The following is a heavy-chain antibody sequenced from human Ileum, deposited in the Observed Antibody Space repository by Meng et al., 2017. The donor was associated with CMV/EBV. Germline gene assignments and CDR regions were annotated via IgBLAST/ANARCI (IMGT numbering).Heavy chain of an antibody. J-gene: IGHJ4*02. CDR1: GGSISYYF. CDR2: VSYNGNT. V-gene: IGHV4-59*01. D-gene: IGHD6-6*01. CDR3: ARGAKYTSPWVQYDY. Sequence: QVQLQESGPGLVKPSATLSLTGIVSGGSISYYFWSWIRQPPGKGLEWIGYVSYNGNTKYNPSLKSRVTISLDTSKNQFSLTLTSVTAADAALYYCARGAKYTSPWVQYDYWGQGALVTVSS.